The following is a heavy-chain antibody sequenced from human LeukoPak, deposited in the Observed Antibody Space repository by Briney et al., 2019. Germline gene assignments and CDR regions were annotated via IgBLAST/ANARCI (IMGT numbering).Heavy chain of an antibody. CDR3: AKYFRADSGNYYRSFDY. V-gene: IGHV3-7*05. CDR1: GFSFSDNG. D-gene: IGHD1-26*01. J-gene: IGHJ4*02. Sequence: GGSLRPSCAASGFSFSDNGMSGFRQAPGKGLEWVANIKEDGSEKNYVDSVKGRFTISRDNAKNSLYLQMISVRAEDTAVYYCAKYFRADSGNYYRSFDYWGQGTLVTVSS. CDR2: IKEDGSEK.